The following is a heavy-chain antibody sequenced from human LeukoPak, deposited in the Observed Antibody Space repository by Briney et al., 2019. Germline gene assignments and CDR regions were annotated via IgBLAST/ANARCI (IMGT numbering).Heavy chain of an antibody. J-gene: IGHJ4*02. CDR2: IRDSGGST. D-gene: IGHD5-24*01. Sequence: PGGSLRLSCAASGFTFSSYAMSWVRQAPGKGLEWVSAIRDSGGSTYYVESVKGRFTISRDGSKNTLYLQMNSLRAEDTAIYYCAKDVYNKAFDYWGQGTLVTVSS. CDR1: GFTFSSYA. CDR3: AKDVYNKAFDY. V-gene: IGHV3-23*01.